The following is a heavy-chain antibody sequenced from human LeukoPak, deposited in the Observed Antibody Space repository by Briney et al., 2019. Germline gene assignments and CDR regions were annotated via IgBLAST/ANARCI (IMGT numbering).Heavy chain of an antibody. V-gene: IGHV3-74*01. CDR2: INSDGSST. CDR1: GFAFSSYW. CDR3: ATAPSIVGATNLNDY. J-gene: IGHJ4*02. Sequence: PGGSLRLSCAASGFAFSSYWMHWVRQAPGKGLVWVSRINSDGSSTSYADSVKGRFTISRDNAKNTLYLQMNSLRAEDTAVYYCATAPSIVGATNLNDYWGQGTLVTVSS. D-gene: IGHD1-26*01.